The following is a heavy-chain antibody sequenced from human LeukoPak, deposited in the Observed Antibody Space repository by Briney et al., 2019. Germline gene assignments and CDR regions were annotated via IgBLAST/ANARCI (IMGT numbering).Heavy chain of an antibody. CDR2: ISGSGGST. J-gene: IGHJ3*02. Sequence: AGSLRLSCAASGFTFSSYAMSWVRQAPGKGLEWVPAISGSGGSTYYADSVKGRFTISRDNSKNTLYLQMNSLRAEDTAVHYCAHTWDSSGYYSRAFDIWGQGTMVTVSS. CDR3: AHTWDSSGYYSRAFDI. D-gene: IGHD3-22*01. CDR1: GFTFSSYA. V-gene: IGHV3-23*01.